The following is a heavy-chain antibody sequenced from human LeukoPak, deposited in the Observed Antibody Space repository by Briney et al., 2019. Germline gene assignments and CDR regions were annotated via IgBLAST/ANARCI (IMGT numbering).Heavy chain of an antibody. CDR1: GXSISSYY. D-gene: IGHD6-19*01. V-gene: IGHV4-59*01. Sequence: PSETLSLTCTVSGXSISSYYRSWIRQPPGKGLEWIGYIYYSGSTNYNPSLKSRVTISVDTSKNQFSLKLSSVTAADTAVYYCAREEGPGYSSGWYYFDYWGQGTLVTVSS. CDR2: IYYSGST. CDR3: AREEGPGYSSGWYYFDY. J-gene: IGHJ4*02.